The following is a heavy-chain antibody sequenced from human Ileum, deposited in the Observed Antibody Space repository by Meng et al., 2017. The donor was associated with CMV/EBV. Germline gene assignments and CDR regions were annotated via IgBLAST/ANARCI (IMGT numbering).Heavy chain of an antibody. D-gene: IGHD5-12*01. CDR3: ARASPGYGGFPD. Sequence: VQVVESGGGLIQTGESLGLSCAASGFTVSGNHMSWVRQAPGKGLEWVSDINSDGYTSYIDSVKGRFTISRDNSKITVYFQMNSLRAEDTAIYYCARASPGYGGFPDWGQGTLVTVSS. CDR1: GFTVSGNH. V-gene: IGHV3-53*01. CDR2: INSDGYT. J-gene: IGHJ4*02.